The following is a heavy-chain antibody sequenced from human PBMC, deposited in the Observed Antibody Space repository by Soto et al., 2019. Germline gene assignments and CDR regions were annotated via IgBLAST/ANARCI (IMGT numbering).Heavy chain of an antibody. V-gene: IGHV3-9*01. D-gene: IGHD3-16*01. CDR2: ISWNSGSI. Sequence: EVQLVESGGGLVQPGRSLRLSCAASGFTFDDYAMHWVRQAPGKGLEWVSGISWNSGSIGYADSVKGRFTISRDNAKNSLYLQMNSLRAEDTALYYCAKDRGGSFDYWGQGTLVTVSS. J-gene: IGHJ4*02. CDR1: GFTFDDYA. CDR3: AKDRGGSFDY.